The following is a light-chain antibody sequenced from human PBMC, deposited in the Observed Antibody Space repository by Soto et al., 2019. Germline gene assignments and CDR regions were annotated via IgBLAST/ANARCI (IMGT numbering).Light chain of an antibody. V-gene: IGKV2-30*01. CDR2: EVS. CDR3: MQGRHLAWT. CDR1: QSLENSDGKTY. J-gene: IGKJ1*01. Sequence: DVVVTHSPLSLPVTLGQSASISCRSSQSLENSDGKTYLSWFKQRPGQSPRRLISEVSKRDSGVPDRIRGSGLGTDFTLHISSVEAEDVGVYYCMQGRHLAWTFGQGTKVDIK.